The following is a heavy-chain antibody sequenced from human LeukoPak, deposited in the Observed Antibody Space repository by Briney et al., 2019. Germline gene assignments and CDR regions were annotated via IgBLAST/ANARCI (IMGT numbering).Heavy chain of an antibody. D-gene: IGHD3-22*01. CDR3: AIMHGYYDGSGFWVQ. CDR1: GGTFSSYA. Sequence: SVKVSCKASGGTFSSYAISWVRQAPGQGLEWMGGIIPIFGTANYAQKFQGRVTITTDESTSTAYMELSSLRSEDTAVYYCAIMHGYYDGSGFWVQWGQGTLVTVSS. CDR2: IIPIFGTA. V-gene: IGHV1-69*05. J-gene: IGHJ4*02.